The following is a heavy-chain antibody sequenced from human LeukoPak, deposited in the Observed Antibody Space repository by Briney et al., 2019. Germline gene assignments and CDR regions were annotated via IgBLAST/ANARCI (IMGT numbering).Heavy chain of an antibody. CDR3: ARSTTVVKQVFDY. Sequence: PSETLSLTCTVSGGSISSYYWSWIRQPPGKGLEWIGYIYYSGSTYYNPSLKSRVTISVDTSKNQFSLKLSSVTAADTAVYYCARSTTVVKQVFDYWGQGTLVTVSS. J-gene: IGHJ4*02. CDR2: IYYSGST. D-gene: IGHD4-23*01. V-gene: IGHV4-59*06. CDR1: GGSISSYY.